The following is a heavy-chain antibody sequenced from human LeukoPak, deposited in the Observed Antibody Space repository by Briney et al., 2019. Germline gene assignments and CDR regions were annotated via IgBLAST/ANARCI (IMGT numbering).Heavy chain of an antibody. CDR1: GGSISSYY. J-gene: IGHJ4*02. CDR2: IYYSGST. D-gene: IGHD3-22*01. Sequence: SVTLSLTCTVSGGSISSYYWNWIREPPGKGLEWIGYIYYSGSTNYNPSLKSRVNISVDTSKNQFSLKLSSVTAADTAVYYCARGADSSGYYSIFYFDYWGQGTLVTVSS. V-gene: IGHV4-59*13. CDR3: ARGADSSGYYSIFYFDY.